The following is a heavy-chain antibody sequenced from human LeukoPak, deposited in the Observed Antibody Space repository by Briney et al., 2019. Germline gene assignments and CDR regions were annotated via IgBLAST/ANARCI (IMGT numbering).Heavy chain of an antibody. D-gene: IGHD2-2*02. V-gene: IGHV5-51*01. Sequence: KPGESLKISCKGSGYSFTSYWIGWVRQMPGKGLEWMGIIYPGDSDTRYSPSFQGQVTISADKSISTAYLQWSSLKASDTAMYYCARPSAYCSSTSCYTAEYFQHWGQGTLVTVSS. CDR2: IYPGDSDT. CDR1: GYSFTSYW. CDR3: ARPSAYCSSTSCYTAEYFQH. J-gene: IGHJ1*01.